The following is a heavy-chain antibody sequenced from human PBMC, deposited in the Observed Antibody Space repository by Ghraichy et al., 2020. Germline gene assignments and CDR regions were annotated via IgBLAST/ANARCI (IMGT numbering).Heavy chain of an antibody. Sequence: SETLSLTCTVSGGSISSSSYYWGWIRQPPGKGLEWIGSIYYSGSTYYNPSLKSRVTISVDTSKNQFSLKLSSVTAADTAVYYCARPRRGLRDFDYWGQGTLVTVSS. CDR1: GGSISSSSYY. V-gene: IGHV4-39*01. D-gene: IGHD5-12*01. CDR2: IYYSGST. CDR3: ARPRRGLRDFDY. J-gene: IGHJ4*02.